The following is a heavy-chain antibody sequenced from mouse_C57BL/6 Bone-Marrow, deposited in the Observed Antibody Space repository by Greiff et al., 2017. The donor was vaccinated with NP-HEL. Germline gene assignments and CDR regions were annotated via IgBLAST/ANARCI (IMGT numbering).Heavy chain of an antibody. CDR2: INPGSGGT. J-gene: IGHJ3*01. CDR3: ARWDWAWFAY. V-gene: IGHV1-54*01. CDR1: GYAFTNYL. Sequence: VQLQQSGAELVRPGTSVKVSCKASGYAFTNYLIEWVKQRPGQGLEWIGVINPGSGGTNYNEKFKGKATLTADKSSSTAYMQLSSLTSEGSAVYLCARWDWAWFAYWGQGTLVTVSA. D-gene: IGHD4-1*01.